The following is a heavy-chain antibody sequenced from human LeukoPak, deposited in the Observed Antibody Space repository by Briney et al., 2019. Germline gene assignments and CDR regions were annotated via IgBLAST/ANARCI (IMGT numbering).Heavy chain of an antibody. D-gene: IGHD3-9*01. CDR3: ARKENILTGYYDH. CDR1: GFTFSSYT. J-gene: IGHJ5*02. V-gene: IGHV3-21*01. Sequence: GGSLRLSCAASGFTFSSYTMNWVRQAPGKGLEWVSSISSDSNYIYYADSVKGRFTISRDNAWNSLYLQLNTLRAADTAVYYCARKENILTGYYDHWGQGTLVTVSS. CDR2: ISSDSNYI.